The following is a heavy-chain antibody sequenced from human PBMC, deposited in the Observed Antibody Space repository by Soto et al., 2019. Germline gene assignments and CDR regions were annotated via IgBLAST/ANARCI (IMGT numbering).Heavy chain of an antibody. CDR1: GFTFSSYG. D-gene: IGHD6-13*01. CDR3: AKDRPNRSSWREDYYYGMDV. CDR2: ISYDGSNK. V-gene: IGHV3-30*18. J-gene: IGHJ6*02. Sequence: PVGSLRLSCAASGFTFSSYGMHWVRQAPGKGLEWVAVISYDGSNKYYADSVKGRFTISRDNSKNTLYLQMNSLRAEDTAVYYCAKDRPNRSSWREDYYYGMDVWGQGTTVTVSS.